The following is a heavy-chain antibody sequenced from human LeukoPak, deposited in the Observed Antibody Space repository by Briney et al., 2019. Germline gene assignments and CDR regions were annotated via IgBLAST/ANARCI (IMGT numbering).Heavy chain of an antibody. J-gene: IGHJ5*02. CDR1: GGSISSSGYY. CDR3: ARDTEEGWFDP. CDR2: IYYSGST. Sequence: SETLSLTCTVSGGSISSSGYYWSWIRQHPGKGLEWIGYIYYSGSTYYNPSLKSRVTISVDTSKNQFSLKLSSVTAANTAVYYCARDTEEGWFDPWGQGTLVTVSS. V-gene: IGHV4-31*03.